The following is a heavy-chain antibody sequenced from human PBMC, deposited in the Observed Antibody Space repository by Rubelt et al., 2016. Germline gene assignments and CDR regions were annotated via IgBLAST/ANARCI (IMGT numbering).Heavy chain of an antibody. J-gene: IGHJ6*02. D-gene: IGHD6-13*01. Sequence: ISSSSSTIYYADSVKGRFTISRDNAKNSLYLQMNSLRAEDTAVYYCASIIAAAGDYYYYGMDVWGQGTTVTVSS. CDR2: ISSSSSTI. CDR3: ASIIAAAGDYYYYGMDV. V-gene: IGHV3-48*01.